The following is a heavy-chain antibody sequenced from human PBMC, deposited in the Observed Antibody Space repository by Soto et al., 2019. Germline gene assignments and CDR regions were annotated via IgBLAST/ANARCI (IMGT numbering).Heavy chain of an antibody. J-gene: IGHJ1*01. V-gene: IGHV4-59*08. CDR2: IYYSGST. D-gene: IGHD3-22*01. CDR1: GGSISSYY. CDR3: APRSMAVVPEY. Sequence: SETLSLTCTVSGGSISSYYWSWIRQPPGKGLEWIGYIYYSGSTNYNPSLKSRVTISVDTSKNQFSLKLSSVTAADTAVYYCAPRSMAVVPEYWGQGTPVTVSS.